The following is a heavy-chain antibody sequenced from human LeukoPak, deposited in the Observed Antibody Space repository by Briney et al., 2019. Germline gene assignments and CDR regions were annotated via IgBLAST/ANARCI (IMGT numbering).Heavy chain of an antibody. J-gene: IGHJ4*02. CDR2: ISGSGGST. CDR1: GFTFSDHY. V-gene: IGHV3-23*01. Sequence: PGGSLRLSCAASGFTFSDHYMDWVRQAPGKGLEWVSAISGSGGSTYYADSVKGRFTISRDNSKNTLYLQMNSLRAEDTAVYYCAKVLKVLDYWGQGTLVTVSS. CDR3: AKVLKVLDY.